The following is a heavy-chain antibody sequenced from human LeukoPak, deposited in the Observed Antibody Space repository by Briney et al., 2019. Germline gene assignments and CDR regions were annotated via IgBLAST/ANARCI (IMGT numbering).Heavy chain of an antibody. CDR2: INHSGST. Sequence: SETLSLTCAVYGGSFSGYYWSWIRQPPGKGLEWIGEINHSGSTNYNPSLKSRVTISVDTSKNQFSLKLSSVTAADTAVYYCASQTYYYGSGSYTGFWFDPWGQGTLVTVSS. CDR3: ASQTYYYGSGSYTGFWFDP. CDR1: GGSFSGYY. D-gene: IGHD3-10*01. J-gene: IGHJ5*02. V-gene: IGHV4-34*01.